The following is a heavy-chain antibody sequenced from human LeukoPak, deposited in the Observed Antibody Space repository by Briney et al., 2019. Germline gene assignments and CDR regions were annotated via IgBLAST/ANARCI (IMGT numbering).Heavy chain of an antibody. CDR3: ATGRVEITFGGVIVSPLDY. CDR1: GYTLTELS. D-gene: IGHD3-16*02. Sequence: ASVKVSCKVSGYTLTELSMHWVRQAPGKGLEWMGGFDPEDGETIYAQKFQGRVTMTEDTSTDTAYMELSSLRSEDTAVYYCATGRVEITFGGVIVSPLDYWGQGTLVTVSS. V-gene: IGHV1-24*01. J-gene: IGHJ4*02. CDR2: FDPEDGET.